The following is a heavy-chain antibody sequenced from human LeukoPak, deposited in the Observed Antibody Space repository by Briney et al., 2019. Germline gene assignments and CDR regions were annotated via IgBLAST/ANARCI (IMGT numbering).Heavy chain of an antibody. Sequence: GSLRLSCAASGFSVSSNYMSWVRQAPGKGLEWVSVIYSGGTTYYADSVKGRFTISRDNSKNTLYLQMNSLRAEDTALYYCARGAEIALLYYFDYWGQGTLVTVSS. CDR1: GFSVSSNY. V-gene: IGHV3-66*01. CDR3: ARGAEIALLYYFDY. J-gene: IGHJ4*02. CDR2: IYSGGTT. D-gene: IGHD2/OR15-2a*01.